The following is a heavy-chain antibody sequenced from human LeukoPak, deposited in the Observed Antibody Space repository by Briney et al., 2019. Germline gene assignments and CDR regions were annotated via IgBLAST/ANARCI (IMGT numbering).Heavy chain of an antibody. V-gene: IGHV1-2*02. Sequence: ASVKVSCKASGGTFSSYAISWVRQAPGQGLEWIGWINPNSGGTNYAQKFQGRVTMTRDTSISTAYMELSRLRSDDTAVYYCARDERTAAAGTEGYFDYWGQGTLVTVSS. D-gene: IGHD6-13*01. CDR3: ARDERTAAAGTEGYFDY. CDR2: INPNSGGT. J-gene: IGHJ4*02. CDR1: GGTFSSYA.